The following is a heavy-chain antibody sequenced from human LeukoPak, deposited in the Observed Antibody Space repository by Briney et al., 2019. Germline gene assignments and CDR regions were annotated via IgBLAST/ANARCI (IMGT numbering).Heavy chain of an antibody. D-gene: IGHD3-10*01. CDR2: IIPIFGTA. J-gene: IGHJ4*02. Sequence: SVKVSSMDSEGTFSNYTINWVRQAPGQGLEWMGGIIPIFGTANYAQKFQGRVTITADESTSTAYMELSSLRSEDTAVYYCARGDYYGSGRYSFLGYFDYWGRGTLVTVSS. CDR3: ARGDYYGSGRYSFLGYFDY. CDR1: EGTFSNYT. V-gene: IGHV1-69*01.